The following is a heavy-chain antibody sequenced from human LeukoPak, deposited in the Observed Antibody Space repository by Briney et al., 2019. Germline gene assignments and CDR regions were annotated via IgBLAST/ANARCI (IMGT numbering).Heavy chain of an antibody. CDR3: ARVQMVGGSTYYYYGMDV. J-gene: IGHJ6*02. CDR2: IYHSGST. D-gene: IGHD6-13*01. CDR1: GGSISSGGYY. V-gene: IGHV4-30-2*01. Sequence: SETLSLTCTVSGGSISSGGYYWSWIRQPPGKGLEWIGYIYHSGSTYYNPSLKSRVTISVDRSKNQFSLKLSSVTAADTAVYYCARVQMVGGSTYYYYGMDVWGQGTTVTVSS.